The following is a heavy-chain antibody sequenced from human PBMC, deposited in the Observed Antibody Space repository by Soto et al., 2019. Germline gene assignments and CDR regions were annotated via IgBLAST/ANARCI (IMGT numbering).Heavy chain of an antibody. CDR1: GGSMSSSNW. Sequence: SGTLSLTCTVSGGSMSSSNWWNWVRQPPGKGLEWIGEAHHSGRTNYNPSLKSRVTISVDKSKNHFSLKLSSVTAADTAVYYCARSQATVLDNWGQGTLVTVSS. D-gene: IGHD4-17*01. J-gene: IGHJ4*02. V-gene: IGHV4-4*02. CDR3: ARSQATVLDN. CDR2: AHHSGRT.